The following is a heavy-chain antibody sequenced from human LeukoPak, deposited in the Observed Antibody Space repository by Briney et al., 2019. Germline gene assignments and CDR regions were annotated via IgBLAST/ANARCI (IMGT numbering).Heavy chain of an antibody. V-gene: IGHV1-2*02. J-gene: IGHJ3*02. D-gene: IGHD4/OR15-4a*01. CDR2: IDPNTGDT. CDR3: ARGRTMDGSTPPFEI. CDR1: GYTFTNYY. Sequence: GASVKVSCKASGYTFTNYYMHWVRQAPGQGLEWMGWIDPNTGDTNYSQNIRGRATMTRDTSINTAYMEFTSLGSDDTAVYYCARGRTMDGSTPPFEIWGQGTMVTVSS.